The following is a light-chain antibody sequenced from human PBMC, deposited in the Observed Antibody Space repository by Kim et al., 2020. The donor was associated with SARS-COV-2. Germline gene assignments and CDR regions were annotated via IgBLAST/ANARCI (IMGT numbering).Light chain of an antibody. J-gene: IGKJ4*01. CDR2: AAS. CDR1: QDIAYW. CDR3: QQASSASLP. Sequence: DIQMTQFPASLSASVGDRVTITCRASQDIAYWLDWYQQKPGNAPKLLIYAASTLKSGVPSRFSGSGSETNFTLTISGLQPEDFATYYGQQASSASLPFGGGPKVDIK. V-gene: IGKV1D-12*01.